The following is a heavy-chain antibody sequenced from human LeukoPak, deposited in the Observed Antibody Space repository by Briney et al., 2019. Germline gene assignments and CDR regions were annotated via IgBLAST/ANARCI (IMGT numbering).Heavy chain of an antibody. CDR1: GFTFSSYG. V-gene: IGHV3-33*06. CDR3: AKGGGDDTYFDY. J-gene: IGHJ4*02. Sequence: PGGSLRLSCAASGFTFSSYGMHWVRQAPGKGLEWVAVIWYDGSNKYYADSEKGRFTISRDNSKNTLYLQMNSLRAEDTAVYYCAKGGGDDTYFDYWGQGTLVTVSS. D-gene: IGHD2-21*02. CDR2: IWYDGSNK.